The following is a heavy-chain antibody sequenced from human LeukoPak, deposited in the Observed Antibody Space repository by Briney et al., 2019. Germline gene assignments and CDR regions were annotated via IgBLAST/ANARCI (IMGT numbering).Heavy chain of an antibody. CDR2: ISSSGSTI. CDR1: GFTFSDYY. Sequence: GGTLSLSCAASGFTFSDYYMSWIRQAPGNGLEWVSYISSSGSTIYYADSVKGRFTTSKDNAKNSLFLQMNSLRAEETAVYYCARDRYYDSSGYSGAWGQGTLVTVSS. D-gene: IGHD3-22*01. J-gene: IGHJ5*02. V-gene: IGHV3-11*01. CDR3: ARDRYYDSSGYSGA.